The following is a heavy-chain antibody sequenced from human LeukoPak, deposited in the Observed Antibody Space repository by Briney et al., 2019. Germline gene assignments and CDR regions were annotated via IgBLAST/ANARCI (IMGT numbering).Heavy chain of an antibody. D-gene: IGHD3-9*01. V-gene: IGHV3-30*02. Sequence: GGSLRLSCAASGFTFSSYGMHWVRQAPGKGLEWVGFIRFDGTKKYYADSVKGRFTISRDNSKNTLYLQMNSLRPEDTAVYYCAKEAQTGYYRNSYYYYYMDVWGQGTLVTVSS. CDR1: GFTFSSYG. CDR2: IRFDGTKK. J-gene: IGHJ6*03. CDR3: AKEAQTGYYRNSYYYYYMDV.